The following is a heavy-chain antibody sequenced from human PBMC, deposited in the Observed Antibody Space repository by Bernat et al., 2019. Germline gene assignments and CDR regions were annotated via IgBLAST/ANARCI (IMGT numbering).Heavy chain of an antibody. CDR2: IRSKANSYAT. Sequence: EVQLVESGGGLVQPGGSLKLSCAASGFTFSGSAMHWVRQASGKGLEWVGRIRSKANSYATAYAASVKGRFTISRDDSKNTAYLQMNSLKTEDTAVYYCTTPTAIYSDYAGWYFDLWGRGTLVTVSS. CDR1: GFTFSGSA. V-gene: IGHV3-73*02. D-gene: IGHD4-11*01. J-gene: IGHJ2*01. CDR3: TTPTAIYSDYAGWYFDL.